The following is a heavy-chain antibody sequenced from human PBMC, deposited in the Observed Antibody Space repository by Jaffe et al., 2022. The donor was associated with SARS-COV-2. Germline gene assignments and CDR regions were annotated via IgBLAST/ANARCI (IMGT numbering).Heavy chain of an antibody. CDR3: ARIYDSSGYGVCDAFDI. J-gene: IGHJ3*02. D-gene: IGHD3-22*01. Sequence: QVTLRESGPALVKPTQTLTLTCTFSGFSLSTSGMCVSWIRQPPGKALEWLALIDWDDDKYYSTSLKTRLTISKDTSKNQVVLTMTNMDPVDTATYYCARIYDSSGYGVCDAFDIWGQGTMVTVSS. V-gene: IGHV2-70*01. CDR1: GFSLSTSGMC. CDR2: IDWDDDK.